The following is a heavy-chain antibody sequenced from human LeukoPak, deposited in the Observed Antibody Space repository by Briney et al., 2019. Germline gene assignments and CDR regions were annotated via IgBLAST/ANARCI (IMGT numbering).Heavy chain of an antibody. CDR2: TYYRSKWYN. D-gene: IGHD2-15*01. CDR3: ARGWGYCSGGSCHVFDS. Sequence: SQTLSLTCAISGDSFSSNSAAWNWIRQSPSRGLEWLGRTYYRSKWYNDYAVSVRIRITVKADPSKNRFSLQLNSVTPEDTALYYCARGWGYCSGGSCHVFDSWGQGTQVLVS. J-gene: IGHJ4*02. CDR1: GDSFSSNSAA. V-gene: IGHV6-1*01.